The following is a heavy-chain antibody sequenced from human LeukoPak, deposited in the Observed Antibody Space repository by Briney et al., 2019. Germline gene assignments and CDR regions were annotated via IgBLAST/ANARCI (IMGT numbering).Heavy chain of an antibody. J-gene: IGHJ4*02. V-gene: IGHV3-53*01. CDR1: GFTVSSNY. CDR2: IYKDGTT. D-gene: IGHD5-24*01. Sequence: PGGSLRLSCAASGFTVSSNYMNWVRQAPGKGLECISIIYKDGTTNYAASVKGRFTVSRDNSKNTVYLQMNSLRAEDTAVYYCARGWPVDYWGQGTLVTVSS. CDR3: ARGWPVDY.